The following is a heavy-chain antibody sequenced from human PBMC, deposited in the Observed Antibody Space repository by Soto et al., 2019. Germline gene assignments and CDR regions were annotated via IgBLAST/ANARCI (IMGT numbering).Heavy chain of an antibody. D-gene: IGHD3-10*01. CDR3: ARGLRGGPYYYYYYMDV. Sequence: LRLSCAASGFTFSSYDMHWVRQATGKGLEWVSAIGTAGDTYYPGSVKGRFTISRENAKNSLYLQMNSLRAGDTAVYYCARGLRGGPYYYYYYMDVWGKGTTVTVSS. V-gene: IGHV3-13*01. CDR2: IGTAGDT. CDR1: GFTFSSYD. J-gene: IGHJ6*03.